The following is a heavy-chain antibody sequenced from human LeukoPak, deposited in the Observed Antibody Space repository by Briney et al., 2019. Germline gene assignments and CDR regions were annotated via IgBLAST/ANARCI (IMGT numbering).Heavy chain of an antibody. Sequence: GASVNVSFKASGYTFTASYIHWLWQAPGQGTEWMGWIKPDSGSSHYAQKFQGRVTTTRDTSSNSAYMDLTRLKSDDTAVYYCARARVPIAVAGLYYFDYWGQGALVTVSS. CDR1: GYTFTASY. CDR3: ARARVPIAVAGLYYFDY. J-gene: IGHJ4*02. CDR2: IKPDSGSS. V-gene: IGHV1-2*02. D-gene: IGHD6-19*01.